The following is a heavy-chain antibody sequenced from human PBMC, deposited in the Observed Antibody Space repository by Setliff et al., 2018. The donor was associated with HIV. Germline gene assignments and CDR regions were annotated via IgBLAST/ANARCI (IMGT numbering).Heavy chain of an antibody. J-gene: IGHJ4*02. D-gene: IGHD5-18*01. CDR3: ARDRAMSNY. V-gene: IGHV3-49*04. CDR1: GFSFGDFA. Sequence: PGGSLRLSCTASGFSFGDFALNWVRQAPGKGLEWIGFIRTKAHGGTTEYAASVRGRFTISRDNAKNSLYLQMNSLRAEDTAVYYCARDRAMSNYWGQGTLVT. CDR2: IRTKAHGGTT.